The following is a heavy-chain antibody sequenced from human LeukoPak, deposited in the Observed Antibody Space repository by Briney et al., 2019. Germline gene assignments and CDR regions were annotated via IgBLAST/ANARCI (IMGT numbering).Heavy chain of an antibody. J-gene: IGHJ4*02. CDR1: GYTFTSYY. V-gene: IGHV1-46*01. CDR2: INPSGGST. Sequence: GASVKVSCKASGYTFTSYYMHWVRQAPGQGLEWMGIINPSGGSTSYAQKFQGRVTMTRDTSISTAYMELSRLRSDDTAVYYCARTTMYSGSYYRQFDYWGQGTLVTVSS. D-gene: IGHD1-26*01. CDR3: ARTTMYSGSYYRQFDY.